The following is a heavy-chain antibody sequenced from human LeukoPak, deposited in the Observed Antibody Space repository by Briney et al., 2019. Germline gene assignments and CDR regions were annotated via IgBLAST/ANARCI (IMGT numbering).Heavy chain of an antibody. J-gene: IGHJ4*02. CDR2: IYYSGST. CDR3: ARHGYSYGI. CDR1: GGSFSGYY. D-gene: IGHD5-18*01. Sequence: PSETLSLTCAVYGGSFSGYYWSWIRQPPGKGLEWIGSIYYSGSTHYNPSLKSRVTISVDTSKNQFSLKLSSVTASDTAVYYCARHGYSYGIWGQGTLVTVSS. V-gene: IGHV4-34*01.